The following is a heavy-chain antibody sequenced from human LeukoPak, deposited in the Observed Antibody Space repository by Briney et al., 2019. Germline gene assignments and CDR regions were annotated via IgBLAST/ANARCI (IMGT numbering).Heavy chain of an antibody. V-gene: IGHV4-34*01. D-gene: IGHD6-13*01. CDR2: INHSGST. J-gene: IGHJ5*02. CDR1: GGSFSGYY. CDR3: ARGRAAHSWFDP. Sequence: MPSETLSLTCAVYGGSFSGYYWSWIRQPPGKGLEWIGEINHSGSTNYNPSLKSRVTISVDTSKNQFSLKLSSVTAADTAVYYCARGRAAHSWFDPWGQGTLVTVSS.